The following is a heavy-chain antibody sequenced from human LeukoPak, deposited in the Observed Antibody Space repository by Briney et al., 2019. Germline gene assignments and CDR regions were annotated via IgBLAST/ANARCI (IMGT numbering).Heavy chain of an antibody. J-gene: IGHJ6*03. CDR3: ARPLWSGYYPYYYYYMDV. CDR1: GYTFTSYD. D-gene: IGHD3-3*01. V-gene: IGHV1-8*01. Sequence: ASVKVSCKASGYTFTSYDINWVRQATGQGLEWMGWMNPNSGNTGYAQKFQGRVTMTRNTSISTAYMELSSLRSEDTAAYYCARPLWSGYYPYYYYYMDVWGKGTTVTVSS. CDR2: MNPNSGNT.